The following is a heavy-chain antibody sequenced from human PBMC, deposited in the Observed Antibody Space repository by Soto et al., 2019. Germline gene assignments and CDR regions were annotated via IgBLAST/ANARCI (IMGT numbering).Heavy chain of an antibody. CDR3: ARGRVAVAGWGGMDV. D-gene: IGHD6-19*01. V-gene: IGHV4-39*01. CDR2: IYYSGST. CDR1: GGSISSSSYY. Sequence: QLQLQESGPGLVKPSETLSLTCTVSGGSISSSSYYWGWIRQPPGKGPEWIGSIYYSGSTYYNPSLKSRVTISVATSKNQFSLKLSSVTAADTAVYYCARGRVAVAGWGGMDVWGQGTTVTVSS. J-gene: IGHJ6*02.